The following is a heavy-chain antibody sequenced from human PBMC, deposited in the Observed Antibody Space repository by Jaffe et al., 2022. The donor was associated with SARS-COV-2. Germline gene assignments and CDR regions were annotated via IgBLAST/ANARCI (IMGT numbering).Heavy chain of an antibody. D-gene: IGHD6-13*01. J-gene: IGHJ4*02. V-gene: IGHV3-21*01. Sequence: EVQLVESGGGLVKPGGSLRLSCAASGFTFSSYSMNWVRQAPGKGLEWVSSISSSSSYIYYADSVKGRFTISRDNAKNSLYLQMNSLRAEDTAVYYCARVPPGVRSSSPDYWGQGTLVTVSS. CDR2: ISSSSSYI. CDR1: GFTFSSYS. CDR3: ARVPPGVRSSSPDY.